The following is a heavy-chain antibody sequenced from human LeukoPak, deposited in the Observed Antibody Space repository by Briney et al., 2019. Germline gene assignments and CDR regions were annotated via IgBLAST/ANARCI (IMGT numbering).Heavy chain of an antibody. CDR2: ISSSSSYI. J-gene: IGHJ4*02. V-gene: IGHV3-21*01. Sequence: GGSLRLSCAASGFTFSSYSMNWVRQAPGKGLEWVSSISSSSSYIYYADSVKGRFTISRDNAKNSLYLQMNSLRAEDTAVYYCARDGWDSGNFDYWGQGTLVTVSS. D-gene: IGHD3-10*01. CDR1: GFTFSSYS. CDR3: ARDGWDSGNFDY.